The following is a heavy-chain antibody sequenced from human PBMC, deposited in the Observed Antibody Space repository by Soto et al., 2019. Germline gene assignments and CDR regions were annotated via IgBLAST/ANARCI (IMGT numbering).Heavy chain of an antibody. CDR2: ISAYNGNT. D-gene: IGHD6-13*01. CDR3: ARDLFYGYSSSWSYFDY. Sequence: GASVKVSCKASGYTFTSYGISWVRQAPGQGLEWMGWISAYNGNTNYAQKLQGRVTMTTDTSTSAAYMELRSLRSDDTAVYYCARDLFYGYSSSWSYFDYWGQGTLVTVSS. CDR1: GYTFTSYG. J-gene: IGHJ4*02. V-gene: IGHV1-18*01.